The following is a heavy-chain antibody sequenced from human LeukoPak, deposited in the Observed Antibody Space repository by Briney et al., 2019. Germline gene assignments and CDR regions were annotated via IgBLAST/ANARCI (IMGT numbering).Heavy chain of an antibody. CDR1: GFTFSSYW. CDR2: IKQDGSEK. D-gene: IGHD6-13*01. Sequence: GGSLRLSCAASGFTFSSYWMSWVRQAPGKGLEWVANIKQDGSEKYYVDSVKGRFTISRDNAKNSLYLEMNSLRAEDTAVYYCAARIAAATFDYWGQGTLVTVSS. V-gene: IGHV3-7*01. J-gene: IGHJ4*02. CDR3: AARIAAATFDY.